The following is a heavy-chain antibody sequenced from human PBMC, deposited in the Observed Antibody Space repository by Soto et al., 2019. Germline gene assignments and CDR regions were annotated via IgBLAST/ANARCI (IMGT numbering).Heavy chain of an antibody. CDR1: GFPFISYS. CDR3: ARPEYSSSSYGMDV. Sequence: SLRLSCAPSGFPFISYSMNWVRQAPGKGLEWVSYISSSSSTIYYADSVKGRFTISRDNAKNSLYLQMNSLRDEDTAVYYCARPEYSSSSYGMDVWGQGTTVTVSS. V-gene: IGHV3-48*02. D-gene: IGHD6-6*01. J-gene: IGHJ6*02. CDR2: ISSSSSTI.